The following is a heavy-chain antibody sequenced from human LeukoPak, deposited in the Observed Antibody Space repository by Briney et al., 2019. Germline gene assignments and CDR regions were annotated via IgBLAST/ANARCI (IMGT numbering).Heavy chain of an antibody. Sequence: SETLSLTCGVSGGSFSGYYWNWIRQAPGKGLEWIGEINHNGSTSSNPSLKSRVTISVDKSKNQFSLKLSSVTAADTAVYYCAGAGIFGVVDYWGQGTLVTVSS. V-gene: IGHV4-34*01. D-gene: IGHD3-3*01. CDR1: GGSFSGYY. J-gene: IGHJ4*02. CDR3: AGAGIFGVVDY. CDR2: INHNGST.